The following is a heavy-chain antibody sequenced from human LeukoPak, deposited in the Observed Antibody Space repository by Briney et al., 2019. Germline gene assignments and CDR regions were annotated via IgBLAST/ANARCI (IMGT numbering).Heavy chain of an antibody. V-gene: IGHV3-7*01. D-gene: IGHD6-19*01. CDR1: GFTFSIYW. CDR3: ARYHLVAGTGY. CDR2: IKQDGSEK. Sequence: GGSLTLSCAASGFTFSIYWMSWVRQAPGKGLEWVANIKQDGSEKYYVVSVKGRFTISRDNAKNSLYLQMHSVRAEDAGVYYCARYHLVAGTGYWGQGTLVTVSS. J-gene: IGHJ4*02.